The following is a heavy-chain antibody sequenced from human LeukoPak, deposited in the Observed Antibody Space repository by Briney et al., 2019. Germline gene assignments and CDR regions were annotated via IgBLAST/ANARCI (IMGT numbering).Heavy chain of an antibody. D-gene: IGHD3-22*01. Sequence: GGSLRLSCAASGFTFSSYSINWVRQAPGKGLEWVSSISSSSSYIYYADSVKGRFTISRDNAKNSLYLQMNSLRAEDTAVYYCAREIKYYYDSSGYLRFDYWGQGTLVTVSS. CDR1: GFTFSSYS. J-gene: IGHJ4*02. V-gene: IGHV3-21*01. CDR2: ISSSSSYI. CDR3: AREIKYYYDSSGYLRFDY.